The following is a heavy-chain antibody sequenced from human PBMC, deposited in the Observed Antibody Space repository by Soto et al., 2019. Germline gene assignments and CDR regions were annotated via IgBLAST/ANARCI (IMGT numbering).Heavy chain of an antibody. J-gene: IGHJ3*02. D-gene: IGHD3-3*01. CDR1: AFTFDDYT. CDR3: TREGGYVVWTDYYDAFDI. Sequence: GGSLRLSCTSSAFTFDDYTINCFRHSPGKWLEWVGFIRRKAYGGTTEYAASVKGRFSMSRDDSRSIAYLQMNSLKTDDTALYYCTREGGYVVWTDYYDAFDIWGQGTMVTVSS. CDR2: IRRKAYGGTT. V-gene: IGHV3-49*03.